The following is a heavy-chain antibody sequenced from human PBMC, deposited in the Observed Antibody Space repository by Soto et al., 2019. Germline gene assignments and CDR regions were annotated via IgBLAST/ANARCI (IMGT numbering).Heavy chain of an antibody. V-gene: IGHV3-30*18. D-gene: IGHD3-10*01. CDR3: AKSSLWFGELSPYYFDY. Sequence: QVQLVESGGGVVQPGRSLRLSCAASGFTFSSYGMHWVRQAPGKGLEWVAVISYDGSNKYYADSVKGRFTISRDNSKNTLYLQMNSLRAEDTAVYYCAKSSLWFGELSPYYFDYWGQGTLVTVSS. J-gene: IGHJ4*02. CDR2: ISYDGSNK. CDR1: GFTFSSYG.